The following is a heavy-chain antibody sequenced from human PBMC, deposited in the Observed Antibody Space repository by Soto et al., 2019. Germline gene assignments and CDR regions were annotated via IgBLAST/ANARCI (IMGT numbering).Heavy chain of an antibody. CDR1: GYTPTELS. V-gene: IGHV1-24*01. Sequence: ASVKVSCKVSGYTPTELSMHWVRQAPGKGLEWMGGFDPEDGESIYAQKFQGRVTMTEDTSTDTAYMELSSLRSEDTAVYYCATKEGLYCSGGSCYYQTSGWFDPWGQGTLVTVSS. CDR3: ATKEGLYCSGGSCYYQTSGWFDP. J-gene: IGHJ5*02. CDR2: FDPEDGES. D-gene: IGHD2-15*01.